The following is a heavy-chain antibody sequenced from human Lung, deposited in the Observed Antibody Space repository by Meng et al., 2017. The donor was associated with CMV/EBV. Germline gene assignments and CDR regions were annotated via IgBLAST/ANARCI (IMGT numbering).Heavy chain of an antibody. CDR1: GGSISSYY. Sequence: SETLSLXCTVSGGSISSYYWSWIRQPPGKGLEWIGYIYYSGSTNYNPSLKSRVTISVDTSKNQFSLKLSSVTAADTAVYYCARAWWHYYDSSGYYPTQTYYFDYWGQGTLVTVS. CDR3: ARAWWHYYDSSGYYPTQTYYFDY. D-gene: IGHD3-22*01. CDR2: IYYSGST. J-gene: IGHJ4*02. V-gene: IGHV4-59*01.